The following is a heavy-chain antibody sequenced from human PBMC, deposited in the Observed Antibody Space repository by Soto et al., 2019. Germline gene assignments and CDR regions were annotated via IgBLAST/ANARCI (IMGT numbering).Heavy chain of an antibody. Sequence: QVQLVQSGAEVKKPGSSVKVSCKASGGTFSSYAISWVRQAPGQGLEWMGGIIPIFGTANYAQKFQGRVTITADESTSTAYMELSSLRFEDTAVYYCAREDVDTAMVTGYYYYGMDVWGQGTTVTVSS. CDR1: GGTFSSYA. CDR3: AREDVDTAMVTGYYYYGMDV. D-gene: IGHD5-18*01. CDR2: IIPIFGTA. J-gene: IGHJ6*02. V-gene: IGHV1-69*12.